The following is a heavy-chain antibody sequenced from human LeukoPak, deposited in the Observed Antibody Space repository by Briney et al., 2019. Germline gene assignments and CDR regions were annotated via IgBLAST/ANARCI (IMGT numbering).Heavy chain of an antibody. CDR3: ARGGVIVNAYRFDY. Sequence: SETLSLTCTVSGGSISSYYWSWIRQPPGKGLEWIGYIYTSGSTYYSPSLKSRVTISVDTSKNQFSLKLSSVTAADTAVYYCARGGVIVNAYRFDYWGPGTLVTVSS. V-gene: IGHV4-4*09. J-gene: IGHJ4*02. CDR1: GGSISSYY. CDR2: IYTSGST. D-gene: IGHD3-16*02.